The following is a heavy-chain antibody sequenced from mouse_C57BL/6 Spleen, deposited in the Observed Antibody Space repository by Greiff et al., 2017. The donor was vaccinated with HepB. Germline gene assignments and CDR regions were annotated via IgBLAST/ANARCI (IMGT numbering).Heavy chain of an antibody. V-gene: IGHV5-17*01. J-gene: IGHJ4*01. CDR3: ARPEGGDY. CDR2: ISSGSSTI. CDR1: GFTFSDYG. Sequence: EVKLVESGGGLVKPGGSLKLSCAASGFTFSDYGMHWVRQAPEKGPEWVAYISSGSSTIYYADTVKGRFTISRDNAKNTLFLQMTSLRAEDTAMYYCARPEGGDYWGQGTSVTVSS.